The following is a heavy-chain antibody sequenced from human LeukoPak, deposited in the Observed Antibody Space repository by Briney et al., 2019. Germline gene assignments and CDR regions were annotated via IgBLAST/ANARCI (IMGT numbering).Heavy chain of an antibody. J-gene: IGHJ4*02. CDR3: AKDGGLWVSAHWGDS. CDR2: IYSGGST. V-gene: IGHV3-53*01. CDR1: GFTVSSNY. Sequence: GGSLRLSCAASGFTVSSNYMSWVRHTPGKGLEWVSVIYSGGSTYYADSVKGRFTIYRDNSKNTLYLQMNSLRAEDTAVYYCAKDGGLWVSAHWGDSWGRGTLVTVSS. D-gene: IGHD7-27*01.